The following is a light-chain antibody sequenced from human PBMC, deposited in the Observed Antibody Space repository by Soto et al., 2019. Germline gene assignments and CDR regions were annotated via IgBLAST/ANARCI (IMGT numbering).Light chain of an antibody. V-gene: IGLV4-69*01. CDR1: SGHSSYT. J-gene: IGLJ2*01. Sequence: QSVLTQSPSASASLGASVKLTCTLSSGHSSYTIAWHQQQPEKGPRYLMKLNSDGSHSKGDRIPDRFSGSSSGAERYLTISSLQSEDEADYYCQTWGTGINVVFGGGTKLTVL. CDR2: LNSDGSH. CDR3: QTWGTGINVV.